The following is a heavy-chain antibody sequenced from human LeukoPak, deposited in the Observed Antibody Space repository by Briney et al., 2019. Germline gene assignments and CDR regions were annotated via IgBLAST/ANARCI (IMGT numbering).Heavy chain of an antibody. J-gene: IGHJ3*02. CDR2: IIPMFGTA. CDR1: GGTFSRDD. D-gene: IGHD5-24*01. V-gene: IGHV1-69*01. Sequence: SVKVSCKASGGTFSRDDINWVRQAPGQGLEWMGGIIPMFGTAKYAQKFQDRVTIIADESTSTAYMELSSLRTEDTAVYYCARDVLDGDGYKRGALDIWGQGTMVTVSS. CDR3: ARDVLDGDGYKRGALDI.